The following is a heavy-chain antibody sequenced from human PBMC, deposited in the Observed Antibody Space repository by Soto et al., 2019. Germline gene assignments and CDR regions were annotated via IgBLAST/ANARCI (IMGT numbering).Heavy chain of an antibody. D-gene: IGHD2-15*01. CDR3: ARVGGVAARTFDY. Sequence: PPETLYLPCAVSGGSISPFHWSWVRQPPGKGLEWIGYLYYSGNTNYNPSLKSRVTISVDASKNQVSLRLTSVTAADTAVYYCARVGGVAARTFDYWGQGTVVT. CDR1: GGSISPFH. J-gene: IGHJ4*02. V-gene: IGHV4-59*01. CDR2: LYYSGNT.